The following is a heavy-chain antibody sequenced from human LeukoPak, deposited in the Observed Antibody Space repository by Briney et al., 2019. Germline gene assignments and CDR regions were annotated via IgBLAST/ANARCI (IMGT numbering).Heavy chain of an antibody. Sequence: SVKVSCKASGGTFSSYAISWVRQAPGQGLEWMGGIIPIFGTANYAQKFQGRVTITTDESTSTAYMELSSLRSEDTAVYYCARRITIFGVVQNWFDPWGQGTLSPSPQ. CDR1: GGTFSSYA. J-gene: IGHJ5*02. CDR3: ARRITIFGVVQNWFDP. V-gene: IGHV1-69*05. CDR2: IIPIFGTA. D-gene: IGHD3-3*01.